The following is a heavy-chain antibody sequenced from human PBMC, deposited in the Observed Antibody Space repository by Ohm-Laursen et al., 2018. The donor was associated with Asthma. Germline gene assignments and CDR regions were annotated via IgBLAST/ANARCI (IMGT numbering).Heavy chain of an antibody. CDR1: GGSISSYY. CDR3: TRAGQGDRTRLL. J-gene: IGHJ4*02. D-gene: IGHD2-2*01. CDR2: INESGST. V-gene: IGHV4-59*12. Sequence: PPGTLSLTCTVSGGSISSYYWSWIRQPPGKGLEWIGEINESGSTNYNSSLKGRVTMSLDTSKSQVSLKLSSVTVADTAVYYCTRAGQGDRTRLLWGQGTLVIVSS.